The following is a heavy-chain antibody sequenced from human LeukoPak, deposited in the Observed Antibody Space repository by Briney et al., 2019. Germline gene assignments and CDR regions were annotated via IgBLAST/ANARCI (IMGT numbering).Heavy chain of an antibody. D-gene: IGHD3-3*01. V-gene: IGHV1-2*02. CDR2: INPNSGGT. CDR3: ARRYDFWSGYPTAFDY. Sequence: ASVKVSCKASGYTFTGYYMHWVRQAPGQGLEWMGWINPNSGGTNYAQKFQARVTMTRDTSISPAYMELSGLRSDDTAVYYCARRYDFWSGYPTAFDYWGQGTLVTVSS. J-gene: IGHJ4*02. CDR1: GYTFTGYY.